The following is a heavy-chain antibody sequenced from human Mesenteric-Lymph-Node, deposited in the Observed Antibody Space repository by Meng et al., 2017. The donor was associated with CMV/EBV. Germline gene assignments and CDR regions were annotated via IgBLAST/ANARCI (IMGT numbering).Heavy chain of an antibody. Sequence: GYIFISYDINWVRQAPGQGLEWMGWMNPNSGNTVYAQMFQGRVTMTRNTSISTAYMELRSLRSDDTAVYYCASTASDDFWSGYYLHYWGQGTLVTVSS. V-gene: IGHV1-8*01. CDR1: GYIFISYD. CDR2: MNPNSGNT. J-gene: IGHJ4*02. CDR3: ASTASDDFWSGYYLHY. D-gene: IGHD3-3*01.